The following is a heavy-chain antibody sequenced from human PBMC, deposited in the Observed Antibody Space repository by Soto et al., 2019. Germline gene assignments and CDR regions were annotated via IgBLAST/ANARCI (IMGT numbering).Heavy chain of an antibody. V-gene: IGHV4-34*01. CDR1: GGSFSGYY. D-gene: IGHD2-2*01. CDR2: INHSGST. Sequence: SETLSLTCAVYGGSFSGYYWTWIRQPPGTGLEWIGEINHSGSTNYNPSLKSRVTVSVDTSKNQFSLKLSSVTAADTAVYYCARARGYCSSTSCYQYYYYYYGMDVWGQGTTVTVSS. CDR3: ARARGYCSSTSCYQYYYYYYGMDV. J-gene: IGHJ6*02.